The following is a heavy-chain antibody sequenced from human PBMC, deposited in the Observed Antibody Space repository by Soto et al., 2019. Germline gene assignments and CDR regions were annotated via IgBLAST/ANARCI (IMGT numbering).Heavy chain of an antibody. CDR3: AGRNSLASVSLNFRELSNYKWIDP. CDR2: IYYIGST. D-gene: IGHD3-16*02. CDR1: GDSITNSNYY. V-gene: IGHV4-39*01. Sequence: QLQLQESGPGLVKPSETLSLTCTVSGDSITNSNYYWGWFRQPPGKGLEWIASIYYIGSTYYNPSLKRRGPISVDTSNNLLSLNLNSVTDSDTAVYYCAGRNSLASVSLNFRELSNYKWIDPWGPGTLVTVSS. J-gene: IGHJ5*02.